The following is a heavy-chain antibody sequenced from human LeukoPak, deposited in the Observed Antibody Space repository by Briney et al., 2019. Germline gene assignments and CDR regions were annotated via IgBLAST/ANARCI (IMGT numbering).Heavy chain of an antibody. CDR3: ASPGGYYGSGSFFHY. CDR1: GYTFTSDD. D-gene: IGHD3-10*01. Sequence: ASVKVSCKASGYTFTSDDISWVRQAPGQGLEWMGWIRAYNGNTNYTQKLQGRVTMTTDTSTSTAYRYLRSLRSDDTAVYYCASPGGYYGSGSFFHYWGQGTLVTVSS. CDR2: IRAYNGNT. V-gene: IGHV1-18*01. J-gene: IGHJ4*02.